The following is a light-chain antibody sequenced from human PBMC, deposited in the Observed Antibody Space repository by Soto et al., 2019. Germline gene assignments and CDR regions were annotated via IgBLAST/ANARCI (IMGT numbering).Light chain of an antibody. CDR3: QQFSSYPLT. Sequence: TQSPGTLSSSPGERASLSCRASQSVSSNYLAWYQQKPGQAPRLLIYGASSRATGIPDRFSGGGSGTDFTLTISSLEPEDFAVYYCQQFSSYPLTFGGGTKVDIK. CDR2: GAS. V-gene: IGKV3-20*01. CDR1: QSVSSNY. J-gene: IGKJ4*01.